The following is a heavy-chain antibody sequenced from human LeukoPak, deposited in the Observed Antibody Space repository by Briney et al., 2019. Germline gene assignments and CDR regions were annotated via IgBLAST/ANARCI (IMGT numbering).Heavy chain of an antibody. CDR3: ARDHNYYDSSGYVDY. Sequence: ASVTVSCKASGYTFTSYGISWVRQAPGQGLEWMGWISAYNGNTNYAQKLQGRVTMTTDTSTSTAYMELRSLRSDDTAVYYCARDHNYYDSSGYVDYWGQGTLVTVSS. V-gene: IGHV1-18*01. J-gene: IGHJ4*02. CDR1: GYTFTSYG. CDR2: ISAYNGNT. D-gene: IGHD3-22*01.